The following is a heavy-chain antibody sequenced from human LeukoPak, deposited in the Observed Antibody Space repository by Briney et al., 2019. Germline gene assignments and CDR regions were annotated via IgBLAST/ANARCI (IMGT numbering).Heavy chain of an antibody. V-gene: IGHV3-33*01. CDR3: ARDLVISSSIYYYGMDV. J-gene: IGHJ6*02. Sequence: GGSLRLSCVASGFNFSTHGMHWVRQAPGKGLEWVSVIYFDGASKYYADSVKGRFTISRDNSKNTLYLQMNSLRAEDTAVYYCARDLVISSSIYYYGMDVWGQGTTVTVSS. D-gene: IGHD6-13*01. CDR1: GFNFSTHG. CDR2: IYFDGASK.